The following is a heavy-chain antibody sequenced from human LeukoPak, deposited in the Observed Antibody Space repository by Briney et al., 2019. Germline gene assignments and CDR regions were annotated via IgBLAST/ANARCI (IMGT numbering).Heavy chain of an antibody. V-gene: IGHV4-61*02. CDR1: GGSISGGSYY. J-gene: IGHJ3*02. CDR2: IYTSGST. Sequence: SQTLSLTCTVSGGSISGGSYYWSWIRQPAGKGLEWIGRIYTSGSTNYNPSLKSRVTISVDTSKNQFSLKLSSVTAADTAVYYCARDATAFDIWGQGTMVTVSS. CDR3: ARDATAFDI.